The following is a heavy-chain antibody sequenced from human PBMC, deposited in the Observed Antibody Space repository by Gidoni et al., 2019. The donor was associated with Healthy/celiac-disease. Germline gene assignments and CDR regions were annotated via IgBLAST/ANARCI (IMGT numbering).Heavy chain of an antibody. Sequence: VQLVQSGAEVKKPGSSVKVSCKASGGTFSSYAISWVRQAPGQGLEWIGGIIPIFGTANYAQKYQGRVTITADESTSTAYMELSSLRSEDTAVYYCARGGRDGYNFAYFDYWGQGTLVTVSS. CDR1: GGTFSSYA. CDR3: ARGGRDGYNFAYFDY. V-gene: IGHV1-69*01. D-gene: IGHD5-12*01. J-gene: IGHJ4*02. CDR2: IIPIFGTA.